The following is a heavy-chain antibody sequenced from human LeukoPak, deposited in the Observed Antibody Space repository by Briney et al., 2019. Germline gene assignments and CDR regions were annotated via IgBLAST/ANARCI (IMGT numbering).Heavy chain of an antibody. CDR2: ISGSGGST. D-gene: IGHD3-10*01. CDR1: GFTFSSYA. Sequence: GGSLRLSCAASGFTFSSYAMSWVRQAPGKALGWVSAISGSGGSTYYADSVKGRFIISRDNSKNTLYLQMNSLRAEDTAVYYCAAFMVRGVIVEDYWGQGTLVTVSS. J-gene: IGHJ4*02. V-gene: IGHV3-23*01. CDR3: AAFMVRGVIVEDY.